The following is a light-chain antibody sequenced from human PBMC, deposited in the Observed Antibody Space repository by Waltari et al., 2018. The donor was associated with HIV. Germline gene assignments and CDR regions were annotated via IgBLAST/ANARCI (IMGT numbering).Light chain of an antibody. CDR1: SSDVGGYNY. CDR3: CSYAGSYTFGV. J-gene: IGLJ1*01. Sequence: QSALTQPRQVSGSPGQSVTISCPGTSSDVGGYNYVSWYQQHPGKAPKLMIYDVTKRPSGVPDRFSGSKSGNTASLTISGLQAEDEADYYCCSYAGSYTFGVFGTGTKVTVL. CDR2: DVT. V-gene: IGLV2-11*01.